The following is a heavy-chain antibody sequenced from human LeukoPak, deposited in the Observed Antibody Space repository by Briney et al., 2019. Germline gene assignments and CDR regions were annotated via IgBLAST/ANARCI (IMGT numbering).Heavy chain of an antibody. Sequence: GGSLRLSCAASGFTFSSYAMSWVRQAPGKGLEWVSAISGSGGSTYYADSVKGRFTISRDNSKNTLYLQMNSLRAEDTAVYYCAKDALYFGVVDYYYYYYGMDVWGQGTTVTVSS. D-gene: IGHD3-3*01. CDR3: AKDALYFGVVDYYYYYYGMDV. J-gene: IGHJ6*02. CDR2: ISGSGGST. CDR1: GFTFSSYA. V-gene: IGHV3-23*01.